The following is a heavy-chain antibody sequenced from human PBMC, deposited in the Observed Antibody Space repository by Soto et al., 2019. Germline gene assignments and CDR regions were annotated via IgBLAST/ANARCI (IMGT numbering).Heavy chain of an antibody. Sequence: SWGWIRQPPGKGLEWIGSIYSTGNTYYNPSLNSQVTISVDTSKNQFSLNVISVTAADTAVYYCRRSSRYSTDVWGQGTTVT. CDR1: S. V-gene: IGHV4-39*01. J-gene: IGHJ6*02. CDR3: RRSSRYSTDV. CDR2: IYSTGNT. D-gene: IGHD6-13*01.